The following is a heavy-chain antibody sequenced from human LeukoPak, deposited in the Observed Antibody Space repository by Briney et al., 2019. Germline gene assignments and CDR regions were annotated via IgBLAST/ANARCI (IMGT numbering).Heavy chain of an antibody. CDR2: IYHSGST. D-gene: IGHD1-7*01. CDR1: GGSFSGYY. Sequence: SETLSLTCAVYGGSFSGYYWGWIRQPPGKGLEWIGSIYHSGSTYYNPSLKSRVTISVDTSKNQFSLKLSSVTAADTAVYYCARNNWNSGNAFDIWGQGTMVTVSS. V-gene: IGHV4-38-2*01. CDR3: ARNNWNSGNAFDI. J-gene: IGHJ3*02.